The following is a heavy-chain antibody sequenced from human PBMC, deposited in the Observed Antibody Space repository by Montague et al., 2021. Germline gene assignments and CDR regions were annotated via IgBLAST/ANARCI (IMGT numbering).Heavy chain of an antibody. CDR1: GDSVRCGIYH. J-gene: IGHJ5*02. CDR2: ICDGGSA. CDR3: AAYYYGGGGRGS. V-gene: IGHV4-61*01. Sequence: SETLSLTCSVSGDSVRCGIYHWGWIRQPPGKGLEWIGYICDGGSATYKTSLGSRVTISLDTSSNQFSLNLRSVTAADTAVYYCAAYYYGGGGRGSWGQGTLVTVSS. D-gene: IGHD3-22*01.